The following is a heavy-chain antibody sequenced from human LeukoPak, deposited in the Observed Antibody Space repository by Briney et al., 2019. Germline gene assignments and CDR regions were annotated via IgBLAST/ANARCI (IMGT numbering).Heavy chain of an antibody. CDR3: AFRRDGYKGGNWFDP. D-gene: IGHD5-24*01. CDR2: IYYSGST. J-gene: IGHJ5*02. Sequence: SETLSLTYTVSGGSINSRSYYWGWIRQPPGKGLEWIGSIYYSGSTYHNPSLKSRVTISVDTSKNQLSLKLSSVTAADTAVYYCAFRRDGYKGGNWFDPWGQGTLVTVSS. CDR1: GGSINSRSYY. V-gene: IGHV4-39*01.